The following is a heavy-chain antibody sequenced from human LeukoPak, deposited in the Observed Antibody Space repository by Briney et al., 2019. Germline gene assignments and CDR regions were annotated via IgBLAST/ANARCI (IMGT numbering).Heavy chain of an antibody. CDR1: GGTFSRYT. Sequence: SVKVSCKASGGTFSRYTISLVRQPPGQGLEWMGRSITILGIANFAQKFQGRVTITAAKSTSTAYMELISLRSEDTAVYYCATTAGAAGGYYGMDVWGQGTTVTVSS. CDR3: ATTAGAAGGYYGMDV. V-gene: IGHV1-69*02. CDR2: SITILGIA. D-gene: IGHD6-13*01. J-gene: IGHJ6*02.